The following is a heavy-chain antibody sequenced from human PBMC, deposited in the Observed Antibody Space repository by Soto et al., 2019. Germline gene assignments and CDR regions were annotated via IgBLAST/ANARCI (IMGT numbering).Heavy chain of an antibody. CDR1: GGSISSYY. CDR2: IYYSGST. Sequence: QVQLQESGPGLVKPSETLSLTCTVSGGSISSYYWSWIRQPPGKGLEWIGYIYYSGSTNYNPSLKSRGTISVDTSKNQFSLKLSSVTAADTAVYYCARTRGSYYGNYFDYWGQGTLVTVSS. CDR3: ARTRGSYYGNYFDY. J-gene: IGHJ4*02. V-gene: IGHV4-59*01. D-gene: IGHD1-26*01.